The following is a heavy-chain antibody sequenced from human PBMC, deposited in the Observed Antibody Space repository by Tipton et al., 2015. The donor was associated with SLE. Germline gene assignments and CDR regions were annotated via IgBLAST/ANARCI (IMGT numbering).Heavy chain of an antibody. J-gene: IGHJ5*02. CDR1: GGSISSSSYY. D-gene: IGHD6-19*01. CDR3: ARKERPGYSSGWFLLDP. CDR2: IYYSGST. V-gene: IGHV4-39*07. Sequence: TLSLTCTVSGGSISSSSYYWGWIRQPPGKGLEWIGSIYYSGSTYYNPSLKSRVTISVDTSKNQFSLKLSSVTAADTAVYYCARKERPGYSSGWFLLDPWGQGTLVTVSS.